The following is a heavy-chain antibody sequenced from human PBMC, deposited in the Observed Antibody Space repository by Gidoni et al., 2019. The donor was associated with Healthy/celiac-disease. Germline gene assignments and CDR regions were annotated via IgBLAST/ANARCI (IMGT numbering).Heavy chain of an antibody. CDR3: ARNRSSAFDS. V-gene: IGHV3-30*02. D-gene: IGHD6-13*01. J-gene: IGHJ5*01. CDR2: IRYDGSIK. CDR1: GFTFSNYG. Sequence: QVQLVESGGGVVQPGGSLRSACAASGFTFSNYGMVWVRQAPGKGLEWVAFIRYDGSIKYYGDSVKGRFTISRDNSKSTLYLQMNNLRSEDTAVYYCARNRSSAFDSWGQGTLVTVSS.